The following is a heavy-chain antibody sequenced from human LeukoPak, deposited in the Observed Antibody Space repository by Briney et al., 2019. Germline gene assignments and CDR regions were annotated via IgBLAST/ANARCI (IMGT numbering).Heavy chain of an antibody. D-gene: IGHD1-7*01. V-gene: IGHV3-9*01. CDR1: GFTFDDYA. CDR3: AKGYNWNYEATFNY. Sequence: PGRSLRLSCAASGFTFDDYAMLWVRQAPGKGLEWVSGISWNSGSIGYADSVKGRFTISRDNAKNSLYLQMNSLRAEDTALYYCAKGYNWNYEATFNYWGQGTLVTVSS. J-gene: IGHJ4*02. CDR2: ISWNSGSI.